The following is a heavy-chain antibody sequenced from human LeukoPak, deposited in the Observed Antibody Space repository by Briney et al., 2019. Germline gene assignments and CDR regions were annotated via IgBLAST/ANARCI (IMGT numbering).Heavy chain of an antibody. J-gene: IGHJ5*02. CDR2: INPNSGGT. V-gene: IGHV1-2*02. CDR1: GYTFTGYY. CDR3: AIYREYSYGYGFDT. Sequence: ASVKVSCKASGYTFTGYYMHWVRQAPGQGLEWMGWINPNSGGTNFAQKFQGRVTMTRDTSISTAYMELSRLRSDDTAVYYCAIYREYSYGYGFDTWGEGTLVTVSS. D-gene: IGHD5-18*01.